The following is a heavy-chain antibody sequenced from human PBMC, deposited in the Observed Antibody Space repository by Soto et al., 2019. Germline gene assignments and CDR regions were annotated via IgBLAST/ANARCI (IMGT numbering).Heavy chain of an antibody. J-gene: IGHJ4*02. D-gene: IGHD1-1*01. Sequence: QVQLVQPGAEVEKPWSSVKVSCKASGGTTSSYTISWVRQSPGQGLEWMGNIVPMINKVDYAQKFQGRVTITADKSTRTVYMELSSLKSEDTAVYFCALRTGNWNPLADWGQGTLVTVSS. CDR1: GGTTSSYT. V-gene: IGHV1-69*02. CDR2: IVPMINKV. CDR3: ALRTGNWNPLAD.